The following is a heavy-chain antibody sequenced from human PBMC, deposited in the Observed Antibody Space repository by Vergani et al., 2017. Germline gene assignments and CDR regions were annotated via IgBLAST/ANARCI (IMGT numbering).Heavy chain of an antibody. J-gene: IGHJ4*02. CDR2: ISYDGRNK. Sequence: QVQLVESGGGVVQPGRSLRLSCAASGFIFSSYGMHWVRQAPGKGLEWVAVISYDGRNKYYADSVKGRFTISRENSKNTLYLQMNSLRAEDTAVYYCAKIVPPGPVSYYEDKFDYWGQGTLVTVSS. CDR1: GFIFSSYG. V-gene: IGHV3-30*18. D-gene: IGHD1-26*01. CDR3: AKIVPPGPVSYYEDKFDY.